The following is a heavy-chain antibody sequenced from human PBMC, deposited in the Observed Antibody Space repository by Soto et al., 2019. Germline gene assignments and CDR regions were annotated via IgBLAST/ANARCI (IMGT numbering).Heavy chain of an antibody. J-gene: IGHJ6*04. D-gene: IGHD2-15*01. Sequence: EVHLVESGGGVVQPGGSLRLSCSASGFTVSSKYMSWVRQPPGKEPEWVAPVNSGGNTYYAESVKGRFTISRDSSKNTMDLQLISLRAEDTAVYYCARDDVYCGGGRCFGVPMDVLRKATTGTVSA. V-gene: IGHV3-66*01. CDR3: ARDDVYCGGGRCFGVPMDV. CDR1: GFTVSSKY. CDR2: VNSGGNT.